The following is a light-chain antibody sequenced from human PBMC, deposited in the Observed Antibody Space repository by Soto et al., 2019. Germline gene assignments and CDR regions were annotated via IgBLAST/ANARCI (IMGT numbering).Light chain of an antibody. J-gene: IGKJ3*01. CDR1: QSVLLSSNNKNY. CDR2: WAS. Sequence: DIVMTQSPDSLAVSLGERATINCKSSQSVLLSSNNKNYLAWYQQKPGQPPKLLIYWASTRESGVPDRFSGSGSGTDFTLTISSLQAEDVAVYYCQQYYTTPHFGPGNKVDIK. V-gene: IGKV4-1*01. CDR3: QQYYTTPH.